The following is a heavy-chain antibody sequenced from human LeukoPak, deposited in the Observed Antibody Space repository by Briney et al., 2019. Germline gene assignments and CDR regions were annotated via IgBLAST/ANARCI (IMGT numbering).Heavy chain of an antibody. CDR1: GFTFSRNG. CDR3: ARDLHGSGSNWFDP. D-gene: IGHD3-10*01. V-gene: IGHV3-33*01. J-gene: IGHJ5*02. Sequence: PGRSLRLSCAASGFTFSRNGMHWVRQAPGKGLGWVAVIWYDGSNKYYADSVKGRFTISRDNSKNTLYLQMNSLRVEDTAVYYCARDLHGSGSNWFDPWGQGTLVTVSS. CDR2: IWYDGSNK.